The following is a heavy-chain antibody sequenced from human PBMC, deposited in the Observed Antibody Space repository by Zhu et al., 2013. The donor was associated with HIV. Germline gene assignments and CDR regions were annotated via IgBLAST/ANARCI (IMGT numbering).Heavy chain of an antibody. D-gene: IGHD3-22*01. Sequence: QVQLQESGPGLVKPSGTLSLTCAVSGGPISSSNWWSWVRQSPGKGLEWIGEIYHSGTTNYNPSLNSRVTISVDKSKNQFSLRLSSVTAADTAVYYCARVFSYHSSGYYESSGWLDPWGQGTLVTVSS. CDR2: IYHSGTT. CDR1: GGPISSSNW. J-gene: IGHJ5*02. V-gene: IGHV4-4*02. CDR3: ARVFSYHSSGYYESSGWLDP.